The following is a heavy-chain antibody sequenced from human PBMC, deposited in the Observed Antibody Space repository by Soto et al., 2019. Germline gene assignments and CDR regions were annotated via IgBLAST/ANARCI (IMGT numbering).Heavy chain of an antibody. CDR3: ARQASFDCSSTNCTSFDY. J-gene: IGHJ4*02. CDR2: MYYSGST. CDR1: GGSISSSSYY. Sequence: QLQLQESGPGLVKPSETLSLTCTVSGGSISSSSYYWGWIRQPPGKGLEWIGSMYYSGSTYYNPSLKSRVTISVDTSKNQFSLRLSSVTAADTAVYYCARQASFDCSSTNCTSFDYWGQGTLVTVSS. V-gene: IGHV4-39*01. D-gene: IGHD2-2*01.